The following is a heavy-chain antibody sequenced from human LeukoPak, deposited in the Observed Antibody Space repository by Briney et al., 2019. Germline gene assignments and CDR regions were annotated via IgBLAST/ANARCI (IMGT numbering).Heavy chain of an antibody. Sequence: PGGSLRLSCAASGFTFSSYSMNWVRQAPGKGLEWVSAISGDSRYIYYADSVRGRFTISRDNAENSLYLQMNSLRAEDTALYYCAKALTYYFDKGALDIRGQGTMVTVSS. CDR2: ISGDSRYI. CDR1: GFTFSSYS. V-gene: IGHV3-21*04. J-gene: IGHJ3*02. D-gene: IGHD3-22*01. CDR3: AKALTYYFDKGALDI.